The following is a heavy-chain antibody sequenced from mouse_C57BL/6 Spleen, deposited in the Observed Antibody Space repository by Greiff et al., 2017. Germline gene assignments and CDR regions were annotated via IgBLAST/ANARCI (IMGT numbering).Heavy chain of an antibody. CDR3: ASPYYGSSYGFTY. V-gene: IGHV1-78*01. CDR2: IYPRNGST. J-gene: IGHJ3*01. Sequence: VQLQQSDAELVKPGASVKISCKVSGYTFTDHTIHWMKQRPEQGLEWIGYIYPRNGSTKYNEKFKGNANLTADKSSSTAYMRLNSLTSEDSAVYFCASPYYGSSYGFTYWGQGTLVTVSA. CDR1: GYTFTDHT. D-gene: IGHD1-1*01.